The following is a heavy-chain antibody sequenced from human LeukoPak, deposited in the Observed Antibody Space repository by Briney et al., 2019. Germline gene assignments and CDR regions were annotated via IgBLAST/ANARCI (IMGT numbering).Heavy chain of an antibody. CDR2: INHSGST. CDR1: GGSFSGYY. D-gene: IGHD5-24*01. CDR3: ARSGGDGYNWANDY. Sequence: SETLSLTCAVYGGSFSGYYWSWIRQPPGKGLEWIGEINHSGSTNYNPSLKSRVTISVDTSKNQFSLKLSSVTAADTAVYYCARSGGDGYNWANDYWGQGTLVTVSS. V-gene: IGHV4-34*01. J-gene: IGHJ4*02.